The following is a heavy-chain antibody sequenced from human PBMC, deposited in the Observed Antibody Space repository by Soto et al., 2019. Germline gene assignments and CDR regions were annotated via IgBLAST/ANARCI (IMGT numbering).Heavy chain of an antibody. Sequence: QLQLQESGSGLVKPSQTLSLTCAVSGGSISSGGYSWSWIRQPPGKGLEWIGYIYHSGSTYYNPSLRSRVTLSVDRSKNPFSLXXXXXXXXXXXXXXXXXXXXXXGQGTLVTVSS. J-gene: IGHJ4*02. CDR3: XXXXXX. V-gene: IGHV4-30-2*01. CDR1: GGSISSGGYS. CDR2: IYHSGST.